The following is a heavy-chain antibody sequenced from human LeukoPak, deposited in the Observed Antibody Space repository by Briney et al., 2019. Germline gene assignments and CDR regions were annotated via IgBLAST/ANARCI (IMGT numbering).Heavy chain of an antibody. V-gene: IGHV4-31*11. CDR2: IYYSGST. J-gene: IGHJ4*02. D-gene: IGHD3-3*01. Sequence: PSQTLSLTCAVSGGSISSGGYSWSWIRQHPGKGLEWIGYIYYSGSTYYNPSLKSRVTISVDTSKNQFSLKLSSVTAADTAVYYCASLRGDFWSGYYTVEYYFDYWGQGALVTVSS. CDR1: GGSISSGGYS. CDR3: ASLRGDFWSGYYTVEYYFDY.